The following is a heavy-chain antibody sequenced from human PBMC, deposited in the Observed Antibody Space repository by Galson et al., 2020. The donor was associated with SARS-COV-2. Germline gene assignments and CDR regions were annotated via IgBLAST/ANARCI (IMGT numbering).Heavy chain of an antibody. D-gene: IGHD3-10*01. J-gene: IGHJ3*02. CDR1: GGSISSYY. CDR3: ARDQGGDQRLWFGELLDAFDI. CDR2: IYTSGST. Sequence: SETLSLTCTVSGGSISSYYWSWIRQPAGKGLEWIGRIYTSGSTNYNPSLKSRVTMSVDTSKNQFSLKLSSVTAADTAVYYCARDQGGDQRLWFGELLDAFDIWGQGTMVTVSA. V-gene: IGHV4-4*07.